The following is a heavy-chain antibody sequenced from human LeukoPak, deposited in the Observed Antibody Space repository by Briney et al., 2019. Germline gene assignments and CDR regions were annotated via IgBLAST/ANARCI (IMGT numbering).Heavy chain of an antibody. D-gene: IGHD6-13*01. CDR3: ARQVAAAGTGGPLLGYGTDV. V-gene: IGHV5-51*01. J-gene: IGHJ6*02. CDR1: GYSFTTNW. CDR2: IYPGDSDT. Sequence: GESLKISCKGSGYSFTTNWIGWMRQMPGKGLEWMGIIYPGDSDTRYSPSFQGQVTISADKSINTAYLQWSSLKASDTAIYYCARQVAAAGTGGPLLGYGTDVWGQGTTVTVSS.